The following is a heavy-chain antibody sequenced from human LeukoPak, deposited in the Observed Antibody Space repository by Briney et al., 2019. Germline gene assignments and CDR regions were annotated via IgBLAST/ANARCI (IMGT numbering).Heavy chain of an antibody. D-gene: IGHD5-12*01. Sequence: PGGSLRLSCAASGFTFSSYAMSWVRQAPGKGLEWVSAIRGSGGSTYYADSVKGRFTISRDNSKNTLYLQMNSLRAEDTAVYYCAKDLRGYSGYDSFGYYYYCMDVWGKGTTVTVSS. CDR2: IRGSGGST. V-gene: IGHV3-23*01. CDR3: AKDLRGYSGYDSFGYYYYCMDV. CDR1: GFTFSSYA. J-gene: IGHJ6*03.